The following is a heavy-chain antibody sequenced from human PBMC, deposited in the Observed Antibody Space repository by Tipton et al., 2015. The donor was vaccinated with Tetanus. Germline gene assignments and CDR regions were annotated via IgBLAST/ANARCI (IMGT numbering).Heavy chain of an antibody. CDR3: ARDFRPIFGVAQPFDP. CDR1: GFTFSSYN. D-gene: IGHD3-3*01. Sequence: GSLRLSCAASGFTFSSYNMNWVRQAPGKGLEGVSHISGTGTTVDYADSVKGRFTISRDNAKNSLYLQMNSLRDEDTAIYYCARDFRPIFGVAQPFDPWGQGTLVTVSS. J-gene: IGHJ5*02. CDR2: ISGTGTTV. V-gene: IGHV3-48*02.